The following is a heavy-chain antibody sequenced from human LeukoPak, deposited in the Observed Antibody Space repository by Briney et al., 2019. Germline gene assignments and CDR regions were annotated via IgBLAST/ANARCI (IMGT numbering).Heavy chain of an antibody. CDR2: ISSRGDTT. J-gene: IGHJ4*02. V-gene: IGHV3-11*04. D-gene: IGHD2-8*01. CDR3: AKAPRQMGPSSFDY. CDR1: GFTFSDYY. Sequence: GGSLRLSCAASGFTFSDYYVTWIRQAPGKGLEWVSYISSRGDTTYYADSVKGRFTISRDNSKNTLYLQMNSLRAEDTAVYYCAKAPRQMGPSSFDYWGQGTLVTVSS.